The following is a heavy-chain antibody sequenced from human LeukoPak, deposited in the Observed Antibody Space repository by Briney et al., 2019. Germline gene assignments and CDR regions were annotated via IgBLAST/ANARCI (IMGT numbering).Heavy chain of an antibody. CDR1: GGSISSYY. Sequence: SETLSLTCTVSGGSISSYYWSWIRQPPGKGLEWIGYIYYSGSTNYNPSLKSRVTISVDTSKNQFSLKLSSVTAADTAVYYCARVAGKTNWFDPWGQGTQVIVSP. J-gene: IGHJ5*02. D-gene: IGHD4-23*01. V-gene: IGHV4-59*01. CDR2: IYYSGST. CDR3: ARVAGKTNWFDP.